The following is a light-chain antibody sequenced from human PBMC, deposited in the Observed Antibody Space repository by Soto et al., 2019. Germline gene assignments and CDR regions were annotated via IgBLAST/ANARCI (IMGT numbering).Light chain of an antibody. Sequence: DIQMTQSPSSLSASVGDRVTITCRASQSISSYLNWYQQKPGKAPKLLIYAGSSLQSGVPSRFSGSGSGTDFTLTISSLQPEDCATYYCQQSYSTPWTYGQGTKVEIK. CDR1: QSISSY. CDR2: AGS. J-gene: IGKJ1*01. CDR3: QQSYSTPWT. V-gene: IGKV1-39*01.